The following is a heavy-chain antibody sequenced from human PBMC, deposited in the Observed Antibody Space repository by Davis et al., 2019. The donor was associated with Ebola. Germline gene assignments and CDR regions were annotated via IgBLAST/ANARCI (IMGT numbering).Heavy chain of an antibody. V-gene: IGHV4-31*03. Sequence: PSETLSLTCTVSGGSISSGGYYWSWIRQHPGKGLEWIGYIYYSGSTYYNPSLKSRVTISVDTSKNQFSLKLSSVTAADTAVYYCASAMKPTDSSGYYPTPIIDYWGQGTLVTVSS. J-gene: IGHJ4*02. CDR3: ASAMKPTDSSGYYPTPIIDY. CDR2: IYYSGST. CDR1: GGSISSGGYY. D-gene: IGHD3-22*01.